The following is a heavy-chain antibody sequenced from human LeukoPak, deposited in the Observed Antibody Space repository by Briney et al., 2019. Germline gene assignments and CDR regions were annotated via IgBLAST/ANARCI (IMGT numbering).Heavy chain of an antibody. Sequence: GKSLRLSCAASGFTFTTYYMSWVRQAPGKGLEWVANINQDGRTKYYVDSVKGRFTISRDNAINSVFLQMNSLRAEVTAVYYCARENWANDYWGQGTLVTVSS. CDR1: GFTFTTYY. J-gene: IGHJ4*02. V-gene: IGHV3-7*01. CDR2: INQDGRTK. CDR3: ARENWANDY. D-gene: IGHD7-27*01.